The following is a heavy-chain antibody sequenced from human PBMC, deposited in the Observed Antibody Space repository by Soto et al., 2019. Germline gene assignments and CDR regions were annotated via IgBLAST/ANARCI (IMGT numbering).Heavy chain of an antibody. Sequence: QVQLQESGPGLVKPSQTLSLTCTVSGGSISSGGYYWSWIRQHPGKGLEWVGYIYYSGSTHYNPSIKGRVTISVETSKIQFSLKLSSVTAADTAVYYCARGTPDQLLPWFDPWCQGTLVTVSS. CDR2: IYYSGST. CDR1: GGSISSGGYY. D-gene: IGHD2-2*01. V-gene: IGHV4-31*03. CDR3: ARGTPDQLLPWFDP. J-gene: IGHJ5*02.